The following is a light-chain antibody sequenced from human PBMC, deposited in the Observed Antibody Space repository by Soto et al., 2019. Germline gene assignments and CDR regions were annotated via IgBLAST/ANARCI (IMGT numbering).Light chain of an antibody. CDR1: QGIRND. CDR2: AAS. Sequence: AIQMTQSPSSLSPSVGDRVTITCRASQGIRNDLGWYQQIPGKAPKXLIYAASTLQSGVPSRFSGSGSGTDFTLTISSLQPEDFATYDGLQDYNYPWTFGQGTKVDIK. J-gene: IGKJ1*01. V-gene: IGKV1-6*01. CDR3: LQDYNYPWT.